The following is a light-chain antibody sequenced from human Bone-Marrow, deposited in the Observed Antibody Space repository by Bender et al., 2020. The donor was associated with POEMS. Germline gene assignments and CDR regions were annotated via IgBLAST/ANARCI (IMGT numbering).Light chain of an antibody. CDR1: SSNVGAYNY. CDR3: SSYTLTSTLVV. CDR2: DVS. V-gene: IGLV2-14*01. J-gene: IGLJ2*01. Sequence: QSALTQPRSVSGSPGQSVTISCTGTSSNVGAYNYVSWYQQHPGKAPNLVIFDVSNRASGVSHRFSGSKSGNTASLTISELQTEDEADYFCSSYTLTSTLVVFGGGTKVTVL.